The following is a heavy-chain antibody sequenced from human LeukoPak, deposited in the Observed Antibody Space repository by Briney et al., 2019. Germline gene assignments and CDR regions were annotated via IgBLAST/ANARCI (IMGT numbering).Heavy chain of an antibody. Sequence: KASETLSLTCTVSGGSISSYYWSWIRQPPGKGLEWIGYIYYSGSTNYNPSLKSRVTISVDTSKNQFSLKLSSVTAADTAVYYCARGHTKYLRAFDIWGQGTMVTVSS. CDR2: IYYSGST. CDR3: ARGHTKYLRAFDI. D-gene: IGHD2-2*02. V-gene: IGHV4-59*01. CDR1: GGSISSYY. J-gene: IGHJ3*02.